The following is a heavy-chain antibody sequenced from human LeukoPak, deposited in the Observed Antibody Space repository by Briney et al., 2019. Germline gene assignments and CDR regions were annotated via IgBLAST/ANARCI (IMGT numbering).Heavy chain of an antibody. CDR3: ARDPGRGGNSGEPDY. Sequence: GGSLRLSCAASGFTFSDYYMSWIRQAPGKGLEWVSYISSGSTIYYADSVKGRFTISRDNAKNSLYLQMNSLRAEDTAVYYCARDPGRGGNSGEPDYWGQGTLVTVSS. V-gene: IGHV3-11*01. D-gene: IGHD4-23*01. J-gene: IGHJ4*02. CDR1: GFTFSDYY. CDR2: ISSGSTI.